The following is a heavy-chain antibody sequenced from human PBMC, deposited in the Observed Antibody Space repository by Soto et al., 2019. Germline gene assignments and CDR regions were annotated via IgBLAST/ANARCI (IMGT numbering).Heavy chain of an antibody. D-gene: IGHD6-13*01. CDR3: EAAHRF. CDR2: IYHSGST. Sequence: SETLSLTCAVYGGSITSYYWSWIRQAPGKGLEWIGYIYHSGSTDYNPSLKSRVTMSLDTSKNQVSLRLTSVTAADTAVYYCEAAHRFWGQGTLVIVSS. J-gene: IGHJ4*02. CDR1: GGSITSYY. V-gene: IGHV4-59*01.